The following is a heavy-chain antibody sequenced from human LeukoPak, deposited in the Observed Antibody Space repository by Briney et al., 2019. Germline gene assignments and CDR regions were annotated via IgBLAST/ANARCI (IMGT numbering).Heavy chain of an antibody. CDR2: IGGSGATT. V-gene: IGHV3-23*01. D-gene: IGHD2-2*01. J-gene: IGHJ4*02. Sequence: GGSLRLSCSASGFTFSNYAMSWVRQAPGKGLEWVSGIGGSGATTYYADSVKGRFTISRDNSKNTLFLQMNNLRVEDTASYYCPSVRTTSSYFDYWGQGTLVTVSS. CDR3: PSVRTTSSYFDY. CDR1: GFTFSNYA.